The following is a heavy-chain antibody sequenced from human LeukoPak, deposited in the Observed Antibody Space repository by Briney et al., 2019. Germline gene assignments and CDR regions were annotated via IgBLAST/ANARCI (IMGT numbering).Heavy chain of an antibody. CDR2: INHSGST. CDR3: ARHVWVEGSGYTFDY. CDR1: GFAFEDYA. J-gene: IGHJ4*02. D-gene: IGHD3-22*01. Sequence: PGGSLRLSCAASGFAFEDYAMYWVRQAPGKGLEWIGEINHSGSTNYNPSLKSRVTISVDTSKNQFSLKLSSVTAADTAVYYCARHVWVEGSGYTFDYWGQGTLVTVSS. V-gene: IGHV4-34*01.